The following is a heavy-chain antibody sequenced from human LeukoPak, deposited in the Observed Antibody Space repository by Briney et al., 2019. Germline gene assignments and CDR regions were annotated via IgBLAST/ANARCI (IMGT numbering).Heavy chain of an antibody. CDR3: AKDLGRYRNNYFDY. D-gene: IGHD1-26*01. Sequence: PGGSLRLSCAASGFTFSSYWMSWVRQAPGKGLEWVANIKQDGSEKYYVDSVKGRFTISRDNSKNTLYLQMNSLRAEDTAVYYCAKDLGRYRNNYFDYWGQGTLVTVSS. CDR2: IKQDGSEK. J-gene: IGHJ4*02. V-gene: IGHV3-7*05. CDR1: GFTFSSYW.